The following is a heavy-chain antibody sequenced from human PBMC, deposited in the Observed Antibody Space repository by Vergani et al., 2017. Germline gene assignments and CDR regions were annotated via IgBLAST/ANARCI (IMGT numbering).Heavy chain of an antibody. J-gene: IGHJ4*02. CDR3: ARDDSETHFAGRVGRFFDS. Sequence: QVQLVQSGAEVKKPGSSVKVSCKASENTFSSYSFSWVRQASGQGLEWMGRIIPMVDVTNYAQKFQGRVTITANKSTYTAYMELTGLTSEDTAIYYCARDDSETHFAGRVGRFFDSGAQGTLVTVSS. CDR1: ENTFSSYS. D-gene: IGHD6-13*01. CDR2: IIPMVDVT. V-gene: IGHV1-69*04.